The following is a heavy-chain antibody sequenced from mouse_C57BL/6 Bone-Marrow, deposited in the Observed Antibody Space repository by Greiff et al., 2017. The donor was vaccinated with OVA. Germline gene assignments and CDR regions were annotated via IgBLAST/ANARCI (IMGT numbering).Heavy chain of an antibody. CDR1: GYTFTSYW. CDR3: ARGITTSVAY. CDR2: IDPSDSYT. J-gene: IGHJ3*01. D-gene: IGHD1-1*01. Sequence: VQLQQPGAELVMPGASVKLSCKASGYTFTSYWMHWVKQRPGQGLEWIGEIDPSDSYTNYNQKFKGKSTLTVDKSSSTAYMQLSSLTSEDSAVYYCARGITTSVAYGGQGTLVTVSA. V-gene: IGHV1-69*01.